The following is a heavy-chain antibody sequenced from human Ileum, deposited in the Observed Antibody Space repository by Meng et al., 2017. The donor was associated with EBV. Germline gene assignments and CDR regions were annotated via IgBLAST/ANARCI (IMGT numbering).Heavy chain of an antibody. Sequence: QVPLQESVPGPAKTGGTLSLPGHCSGVSFSSGSYYWGWNRPPPGKELEEFRYIYCSGTANYNPSLESRVTISVYTSKNQYPLKLRSVAASDTAFYYCARGFETAMDSGWGQGTLVTVSS. V-gene: IGHV4-61*01. CDR2: IYCSGTA. CDR3: ARGFETAMDSG. CDR1: GVSFSSGSYY. D-gene: IGHD2-2*01. J-gene: IGHJ4*02.